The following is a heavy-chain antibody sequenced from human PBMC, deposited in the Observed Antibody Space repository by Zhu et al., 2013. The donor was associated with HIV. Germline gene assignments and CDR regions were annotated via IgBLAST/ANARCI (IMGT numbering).Heavy chain of an antibody. J-gene: IGHJ6*02. CDR1: GVTFTHYA. CDR2: INPLTGGT. V-gene: IGHV1-2*02. D-gene: IGHD1-1*01. Sequence: QVQLVQSGTEVKKPGSSVKLSCRASGVTFTHYAIHWVRQAPGQHFEWMGEINPLTGGTTYGQNFQGRVAMTTETSTHTVYMDLKSLSMDDTAVYFCTRTTAVTMFSMIVGHYYYAMDIWGQGTTLIVS. CDR3: TRTTAVTMFSMIVGHYYYAMDI.